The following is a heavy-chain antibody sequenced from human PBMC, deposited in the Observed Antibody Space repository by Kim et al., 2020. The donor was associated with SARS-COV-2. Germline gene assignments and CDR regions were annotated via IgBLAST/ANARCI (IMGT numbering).Heavy chain of an antibody. Sequence: SYEQKFQGRVTMTRDTSTSTVYMELSSLGSEDTAVYYCAREGGDGNWFDPWGQGTLVTVSS. V-gene: IGHV1-46*01. J-gene: IGHJ5*02. D-gene: IGHD2-21*01. CDR3: AREGGDGNWFDP.